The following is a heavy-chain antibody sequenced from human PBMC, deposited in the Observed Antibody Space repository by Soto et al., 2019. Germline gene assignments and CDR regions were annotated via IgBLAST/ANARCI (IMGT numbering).Heavy chain of an antibody. V-gene: IGHV1-69*13. CDR3: ARGRGSSWKYYYYYYGMDV. J-gene: IGHJ6*02. Sequence: SVKVSCKASGGTFSSYAISWVRQAPGQGLEWMGGIIPIFGTANYAQKFQGRVTITADESTSTAYMELSSLRSEDTAVYYCARGRGSSWKYYYYYYGMDVWGQGTTVTVPS. CDR1: GGTFSSYA. CDR2: IIPIFGTA. D-gene: IGHD6-13*01.